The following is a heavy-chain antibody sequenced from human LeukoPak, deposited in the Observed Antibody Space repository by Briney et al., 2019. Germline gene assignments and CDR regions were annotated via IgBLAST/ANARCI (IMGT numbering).Heavy chain of an antibody. CDR1: GLSFSSYN. CDR3: AAASAFSSSWRS. D-gene: IGHD6-13*01. J-gene: IGHJ5*02. Sequence: GGSLRLSCTASGLSFSSYNMNWVRQAPGKGPQWVAYITANNTTKYYADSVKGRFTISRDNAKKSLFLQMNSLRAEDTAVYYCAAASAFSSSWRSWGQGTVVTVSS. CDR2: ITANNTTK. V-gene: IGHV3-48*01.